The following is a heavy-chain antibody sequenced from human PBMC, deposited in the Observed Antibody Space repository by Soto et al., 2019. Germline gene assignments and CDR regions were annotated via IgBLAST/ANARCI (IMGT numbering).Heavy chain of an antibody. J-gene: IGHJ6*02. V-gene: IGHV3-11*01. Sequence: GGSLRLSCAASGFTFSDFHMNWIRQAPGQGLEWLAYISGSGSTLYCGDSVKGRFTVSRDAAKNHLYLQMNNLRAEDTAVYYWAREEVPGGYYYHGLDVWGQGTTATVSS. CDR2: ISGSGSTL. CDR1: GFTFSDFH. CDR3: AREEVPGGYYYHGLDV. D-gene: IGHD3-3*01.